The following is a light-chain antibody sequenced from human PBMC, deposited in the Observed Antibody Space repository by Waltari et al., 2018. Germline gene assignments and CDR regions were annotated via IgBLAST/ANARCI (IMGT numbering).Light chain of an antibody. Sequence: QSALTQPPSVSKSLGQSVTISCTGTSSDIGGYNGVSWYQQHSGTAPRLLIYDVSKPPSVVADRFSCSKSGNTASLPIFGLQAEHGADYCCCSVRRGTTWVFGGGTRLTVL. CDR3: CSVRRGTTWV. V-gene: IGLV2-18*02. CDR1: SSDIGGYNG. CDR2: DVS. J-gene: IGLJ2*01.